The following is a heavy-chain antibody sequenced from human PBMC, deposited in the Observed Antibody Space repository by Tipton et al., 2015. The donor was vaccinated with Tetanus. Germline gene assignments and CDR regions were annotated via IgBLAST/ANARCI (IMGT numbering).Heavy chain of an antibody. CDR3: ARPRGYSSGYFYY. J-gene: IGHJ4*02. V-gene: IGHV4-34*01. CDR1: GGAFSGYY. D-gene: IGHD3-22*01. Sequence: TLSLTCAVSGGAFSGYYWSWIRQSPGEGLEWIGAINHSGGTNYNPSPRSRVTMSIDTSQKQVSLKLSSVTAADTAVYYCARPRGYSSGYFYYWGLGTLVTVSS. CDR2: INHSGGT.